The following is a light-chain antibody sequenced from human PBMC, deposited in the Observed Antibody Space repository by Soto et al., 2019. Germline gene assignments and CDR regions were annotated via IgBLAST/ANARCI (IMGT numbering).Light chain of an antibody. CDR1: SNDVGGYNY. V-gene: IGLV2-14*01. CDR2: DVG. J-gene: IGLJ3*02. Sequence: QSALTQPASVSGSPGQSITISCTGTSNDVGGYNYVSWYQQHPGKAPKLMTYDVGNRPSGVSNRFSGSKSGNTASLTISGLQAEDEADYYCSSYTTGSSWVFGGGTKLTVL. CDR3: SSYTTGSSWV.